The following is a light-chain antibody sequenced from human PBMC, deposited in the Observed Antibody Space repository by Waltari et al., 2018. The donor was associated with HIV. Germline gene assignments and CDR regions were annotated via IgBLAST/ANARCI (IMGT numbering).Light chain of an antibody. CDR1: QGINKY. CDR3: QELHSFT. CDR2: GVS. Sequence: DIQLTQSPSFLSASVGDRVTITCRARQGINKYLAWYQQKPGKAPTLLIYGVSNLQSGVPSTFSGSRSGTEFTLTISSLQPEDFATYYCQELHSFTFGPGTKVAIK. J-gene: IGKJ3*01. V-gene: IGKV1-9*01.